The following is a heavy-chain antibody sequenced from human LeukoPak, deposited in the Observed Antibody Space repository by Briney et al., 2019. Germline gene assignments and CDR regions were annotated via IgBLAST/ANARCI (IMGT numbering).Heavy chain of an antibody. CDR2: INHSGST. CDR3: ARAGRQLGVDY. D-gene: IGHD2-2*01. Sequence: PSETLSLTCAVYGGSFSGYYWSWIRQPPGKGLEWIGEINHSGSTNYNPSLKSRVTISVDTSKNQFSLKLSSVTAADTAVYYCARAGRQLGVDYWGQGTLVTVSS. J-gene: IGHJ4*02. V-gene: IGHV4-34*01. CDR1: GGSFSGYY.